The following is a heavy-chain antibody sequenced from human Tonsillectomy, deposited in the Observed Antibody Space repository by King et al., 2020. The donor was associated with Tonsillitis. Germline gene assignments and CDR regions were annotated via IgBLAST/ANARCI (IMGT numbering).Heavy chain of an antibody. J-gene: IGHJ4*02. Sequence: VQLVESGGGLIQPGGSLRLSCAASGFTFSSYAMSWVHQAPGKGLEWVSTISGRGDTYYADSVRGRFTISRDTSKNTLYLQIHSLRAEDTAVFYCAKDSPTSYGYFDCWGQGTLVTVSS. V-gene: IGHV3-23*04. D-gene: IGHD5-18*01. CDR3: AKDSPTSYGYFDC. CDR1: GFTFSSYA. CDR2: ISGRGDT.